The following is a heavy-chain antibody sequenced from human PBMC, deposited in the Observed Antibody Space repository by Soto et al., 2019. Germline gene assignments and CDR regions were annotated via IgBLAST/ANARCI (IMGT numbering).Heavy chain of an antibody. Sequence: GGSLRLSCAASGFTFTTYAMSWVRQAPGKGLEWVSAISGSGDRTYYADSVKGRFTISRDISKSTLYLQMNSLRAEDTAVYYCASTVVAATFDYWGQGT. CDR3: ASTVVAATFDY. CDR2: ISGSGDRT. D-gene: IGHD2-15*01. CDR1: GFTFTTYA. V-gene: IGHV3-23*01. J-gene: IGHJ4*02.